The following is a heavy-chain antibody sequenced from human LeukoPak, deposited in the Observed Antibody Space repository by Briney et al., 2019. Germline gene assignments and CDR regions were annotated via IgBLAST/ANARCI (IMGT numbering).Heavy chain of an antibody. D-gene: IGHD3-10*01. V-gene: IGHV1-8*01. CDR1: GYTFTSYD. CDR2: MNPNSGNT. J-gene: IGHJ4*02. CDR3: ARVGMVRGVIPGY. Sequence: GASVKVSCTASGYTFTSYDINWVRQATGQGLEWMGWMNPNSGNTGYAQKFQGRVTMTRNTSISTAYMELSILRSEDTAVYYCARVGMVRGVIPGYWGQGTLVTVSS.